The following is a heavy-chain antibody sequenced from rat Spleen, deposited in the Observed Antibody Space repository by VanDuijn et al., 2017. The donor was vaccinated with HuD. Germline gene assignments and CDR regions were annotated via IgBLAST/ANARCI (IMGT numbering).Heavy chain of an antibody. Sequence: QVQLKESGPALVQSSQTLSLTCTVSGFSLISYAVNWIRQPPGKGLEWMGGIWGDGSTNYNSALKSRLSISRDTSKSQVFLKMNRLQTEDTAMYFCARWGDYWGQGVMVTVSS. V-gene: IGHV2-13*01. J-gene: IGHJ2*01. CDR1: GFSLISYA. CDR3: ARWGDY. CDR2: IWGDGST.